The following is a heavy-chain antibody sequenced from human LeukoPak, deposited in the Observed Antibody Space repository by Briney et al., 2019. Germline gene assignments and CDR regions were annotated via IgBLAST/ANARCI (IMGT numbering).Heavy chain of an antibody. J-gene: IGHJ4*02. CDR1: GFTFSSYW. Sequence: PGGSLRLSCAASGFTFSSYWMSWVRQAPGKGLEWVANIKQDGSEKCYVDSVKGRFTISRDNAKNSLYLQMNSLRAEDTAVYYCATCFFVSGSYYMEYWGQGTLVTVSS. CDR2: IKQDGSEK. D-gene: IGHD1-26*01. V-gene: IGHV3-7*05. CDR3: ATCFFVSGSYYMEY.